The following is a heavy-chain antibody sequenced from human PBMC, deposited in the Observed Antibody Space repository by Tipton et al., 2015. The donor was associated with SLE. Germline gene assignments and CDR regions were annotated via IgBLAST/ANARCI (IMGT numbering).Heavy chain of an antibody. Sequence: TLSLTCAVYGGSFSGYYWSWIRQPPGKGLEWIGEINHSGSTNYNPSLKSRVTISVDTSKNQFSLKLSSVTAADTAVYYCAGTGAGAFDIWGQGTMVTVSS. D-gene: IGHD3-10*01. CDR2: INHSGST. V-gene: IGHV4-34*01. CDR1: GGSFSGYY. CDR3: AGTGAGAFDI. J-gene: IGHJ3*02.